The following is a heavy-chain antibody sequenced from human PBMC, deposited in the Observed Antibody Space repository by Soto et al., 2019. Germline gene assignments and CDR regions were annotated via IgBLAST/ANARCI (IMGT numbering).Heavy chain of an antibody. Sequence: QGQLVQSGAEVKKPGASVKVSCKASGYTFTSYGISWVRQAPGQGLEWMGWISAYNGNTNYAQKLQGRVTMTTDTSTSTAYMELRSLRSDDTAVYYCARDLNAPYYYGSGAGWFDPWGQGTLVTVSS. CDR1: GYTFTSYG. CDR3: ARDLNAPYYYGSGAGWFDP. CDR2: ISAYNGNT. J-gene: IGHJ5*02. D-gene: IGHD3-10*01. V-gene: IGHV1-18*01.